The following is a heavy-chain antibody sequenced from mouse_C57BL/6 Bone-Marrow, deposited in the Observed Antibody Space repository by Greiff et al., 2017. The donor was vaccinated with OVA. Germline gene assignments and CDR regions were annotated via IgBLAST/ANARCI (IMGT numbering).Heavy chain of an antibody. CDR2: IYPGSGST. Sequence: VQLKQPGAELVKPGASVKMSCKASGYTFTSYWITWVKQRPGQGLEWIGDIYPGSGSTKYNEKFKSKATLTVDTSSSTAYMQLSSLTSEDSAVYYCARTLITTVRTTPAMDYWGQGTTVTVSS. D-gene: IGHD1-1*01. CDR3: ARTLITTVRTTPAMDY. CDR1: GYTFTSYW. V-gene: IGHV1-55*01. J-gene: IGHJ4*01.